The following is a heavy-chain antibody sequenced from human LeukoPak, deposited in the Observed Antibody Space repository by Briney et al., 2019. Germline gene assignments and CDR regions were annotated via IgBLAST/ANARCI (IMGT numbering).Heavy chain of an antibody. CDR2: INPSGGST. D-gene: IGHD1-26*01. Sequence: ASVNVSCTASGYTFTSYYMHWVRQAPGQGLEWMGIINPSGGSTSYAQKFQGRVTMTRDTSTSTVYMELSSLRSEDTAVYYCARGGIVGATEVDYWGQGTLVTVS. V-gene: IGHV1-46*01. J-gene: IGHJ4*02. CDR3: ARGGIVGATEVDY. CDR1: GYTFTSYY.